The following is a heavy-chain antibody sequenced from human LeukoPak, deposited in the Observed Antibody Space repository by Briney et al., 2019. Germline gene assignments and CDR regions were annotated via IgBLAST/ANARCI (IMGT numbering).Heavy chain of an antibody. CDR2: IYSGGRT. V-gene: IGHV3-53*01. CDR3: ARVYYGSGSLHYYYYYVDV. D-gene: IGHD3-10*01. Sequence: SGGSLRLSCAASGFTFSSYGMSWVRQAPGKGLGWVAVIYSGGRTYYADSVKGRFTISRDNSKNTLYLQMNSLRAEDTAVYYCARVYYGSGSLHYYYYYVDVWGKGTTVTISS. J-gene: IGHJ6*03. CDR1: GFTFSSYG.